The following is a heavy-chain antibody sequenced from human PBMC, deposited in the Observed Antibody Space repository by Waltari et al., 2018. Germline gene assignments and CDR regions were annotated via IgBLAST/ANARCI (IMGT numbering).Heavy chain of an antibody. J-gene: IGHJ4*02. CDR3: ARHSQIYGSGSPTDY. Sequence: EVQLVQSGAEVKKPGESLKISCKGSGYSFTSYWIGWVRQMPGKGLDWMGIIYPCDSDTRYSPSFQGQVTISADKSISTAYLQWSSLKASDTAMYYCARHSQIYGSGSPTDYWGQGTLVTVSS. D-gene: IGHD3-10*01. CDR1: GYSFTSYW. V-gene: IGHV5-51*01. CDR2: IYPCDSDT.